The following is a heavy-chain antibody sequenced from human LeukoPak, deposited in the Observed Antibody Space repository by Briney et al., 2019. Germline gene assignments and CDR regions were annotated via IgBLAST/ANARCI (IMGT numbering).Heavy chain of an antibody. CDR3: AKGSGPSVVAAVPFDY. Sequence: HPGGSLRLSCAASGFTFSGYAMNWVRQAPGKGLEWVSAISGSGGSTYNADSVKGRFTISRDNSKNTLYLQMNSLRAEDTAVYYRAKGSGPSVVAAVPFDYWGQGTLVTVSS. J-gene: IGHJ4*02. D-gene: IGHD2-15*01. CDR1: GFTFSGYA. V-gene: IGHV3-23*01. CDR2: ISGSGGST.